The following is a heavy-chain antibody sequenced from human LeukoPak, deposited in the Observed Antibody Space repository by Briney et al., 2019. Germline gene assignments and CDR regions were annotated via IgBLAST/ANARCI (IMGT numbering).Heavy chain of an antibody. D-gene: IGHD1-26*01. J-gene: IGHJ4*02. Sequence: ASVKVSCKASGYTFTSYGMSWVRQAPGQGLEWMGWISAYNGNTNYAQKLQGRVTMTTDTSTSTAYMELRSLRSDDTAVYYCARVPLRGSYGDYWGQATLVTVSS. CDR1: GYTFTSYG. V-gene: IGHV1-18*01. CDR2: ISAYNGNT. CDR3: ARVPLRGSYGDY.